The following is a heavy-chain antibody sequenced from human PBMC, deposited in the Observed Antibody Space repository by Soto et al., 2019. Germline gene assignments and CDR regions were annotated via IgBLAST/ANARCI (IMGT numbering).Heavy chain of an antibody. CDR1: GFTFSNYD. Sequence: PGGSLRLSCAASGFTFSNYDMHWVRQAPGKGLEWVAVIRCGGSNKYYADSVKGRFTISRDNAKNTLYLQMNSLRAEDTAVYYRAKDHIRRADPHLGWFDLWGQGTLVTVSS. V-gene: IGHV3-30*18. CDR3: AKDHIRRADPHLGWFDL. J-gene: IGHJ5*02. CDR2: IRCGGSNK. D-gene: IGHD6-19*01.